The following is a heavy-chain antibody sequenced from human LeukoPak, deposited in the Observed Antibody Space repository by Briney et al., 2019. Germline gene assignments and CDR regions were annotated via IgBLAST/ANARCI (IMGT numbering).Heavy chain of an antibody. V-gene: IGHV4-34*01. CDR2: INHSGST. J-gene: IGHJ6*03. CDR1: GGSFSGYY. CDR3: ARRGYYYDSSGYYFSLYYYYYMDV. Sequence: SETLSLTCAVYGGSFSGYYWSWIRQPPGKGLEWIGEINHSGSTNYNPSLKSRVTISVDTSKNQFSLKLSSVTAADTAVYYCARRGYYYDSSGYYFSLYYYYYMDVWGKGTTVTVSS. D-gene: IGHD3-22*01.